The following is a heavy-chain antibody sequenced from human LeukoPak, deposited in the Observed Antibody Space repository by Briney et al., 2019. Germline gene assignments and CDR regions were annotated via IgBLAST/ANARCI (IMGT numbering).Heavy chain of an antibody. J-gene: IGHJ5*02. Sequence: SQTLSLTCTVSGDSISSGDYYWSWIRQPPGKGLEWIGYIYYSGSTYYNPSLKSRVTISVDTSKNQFSLKLSSVTAADTAVYYCARKTRTWSNWFDPWGQGTLVTVSS. V-gene: IGHV4-30-4*01. CDR2: IYYSGST. CDR3: ARKTRTWSNWFDP. CDR1: GDSISSGDYY. D-gene: IGHD1-14*01.